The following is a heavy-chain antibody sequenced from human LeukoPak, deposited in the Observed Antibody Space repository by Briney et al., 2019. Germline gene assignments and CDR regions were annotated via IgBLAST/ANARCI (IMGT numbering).Heavy chain of an antibody. CDR2: IYYSGST. CDR1: GGSISSYY. CDR3: ASRPMYSSSWYIFQH. J-gene: IGHJ1*01. Sequence: PSETLSLTCAVSGGSISSYYWSWIRQPPGKGLEWIGYIYYSGSTNYNPSLKSRVTISVDTSKNQFSLKLSSVTAADTAVYYCASRPMYSSSWYIFQHWGQGTLVTVSS. D-gene: IGHD6-13*01. V-gene: IGHV4-59*01.